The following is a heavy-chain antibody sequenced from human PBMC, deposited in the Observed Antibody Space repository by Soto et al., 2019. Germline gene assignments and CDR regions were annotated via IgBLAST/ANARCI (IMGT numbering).Heavy chain of an antibody. J-gene: IGHJ6*02. CDR3: ARDPSPPGTAMVTYYYYGMDV. V-gene: IGHV3-33*01. CDR1: GFTFSSYG. CDR2: IWYDGSNK. D-gene: IGHD5-18*01. Sequence: GGSLRLSCAASGFTFSSYGMHWVRQAPGKGLEWVAVIWYDGSNKYYADSVKGRLTISRDNSKNTLYLQMNSLRAEDTAVYYCARDPSPPGTAMVTYYYYGMDVWGQGTTVTVSS.